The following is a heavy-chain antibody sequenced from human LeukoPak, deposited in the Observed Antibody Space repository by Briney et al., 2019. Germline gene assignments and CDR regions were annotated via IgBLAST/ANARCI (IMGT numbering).Heavy chain of an antibody. Sequence: PSQTLSLTCAISGDSVSSNSVAWNWIRQSPSSGLEWLGRTYYRSKWYNDYAVSVKSRITINPDTSKNQFSLQLNSVTPEDTAVFYCARGGHSGSYTDFDYWGQGTLVTVSS. CDR1: GDSVSSNSVA. D-gene: IGHD1-26*01. J-gene: IGHJ4*02. CDR2: TYYRSKWYN. V-gene: IGHV6-1*01. CDR3: ARGGHSGSYTDFDY.